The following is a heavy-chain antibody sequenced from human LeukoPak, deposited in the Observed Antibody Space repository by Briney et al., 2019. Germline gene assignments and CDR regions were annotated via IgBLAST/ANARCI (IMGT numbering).Heavy chain of an antibody. CDR3: ARSSGTGTFSY. Sequence: SETLSLTCTVYGDSISRSTYYWAWIRQPPGKGLEWIGSVYYGRSPYFNPSLESRATISVDTSKNHFSLKMSSVTAADTAVYYCARSSGTGTFSYWGQGTLVTVSS. D-gene: IGHD6-25*01. CDR1: GDSISRSTYY. CDR2: VYYGRSP. V-gene: IGHV4-39*02. J-gene: IGHJ4*02.